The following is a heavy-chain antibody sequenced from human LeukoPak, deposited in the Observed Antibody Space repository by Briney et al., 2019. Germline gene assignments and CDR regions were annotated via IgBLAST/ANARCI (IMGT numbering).Heavy chain of an antibody. Sequence: SETLSLTCAVYGGSFSGYYWSWIRQPPGKGLEWIGEINHSGGTNYNPSLKSRVTISVDTSKNQFSLKLSSVTAADTAVYYCARASVGATPAGLDYWGQGTLVTVSS. V-gene: IGHV4-34*01. CDR3: ARASVGATPAGLDY. D-gene: IGHD1-26*01. CDR2: INHSGGT. J-gene: IGHJ4*02. CDR1: GGSFSGYY.